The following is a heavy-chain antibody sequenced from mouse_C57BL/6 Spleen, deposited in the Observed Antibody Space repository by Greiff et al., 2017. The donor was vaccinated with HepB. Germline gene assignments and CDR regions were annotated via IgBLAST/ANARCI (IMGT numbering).Heavy chain of an antibody. J-gene: IGHJ2*01. CDR2: IDPSDSET. V-gene: IGHV1-52*01. CDR1: GYTFTSYW. CDR3: GRGDGYYLDY. D-gene: IGHD2-3*01. Sequence: VKQSCKASGYTFTSYWMHWVKQRPIQGLEWIGNIDPSDSETHYNQKFKDKATLTVDKSSSTAYMQLSSLTSEDSAVYYCGRGDGYYLDYWGQGTTLTVSS.